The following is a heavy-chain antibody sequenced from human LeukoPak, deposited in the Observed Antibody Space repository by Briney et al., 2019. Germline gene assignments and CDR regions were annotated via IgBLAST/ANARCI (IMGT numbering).Heavy chain of an antibody. J-gene: IGHJ6*03. Sequence: PSQTLSLTCTASGGSISSGSYYWSWIRQPAGKGLEWIGRIYTSGSTNYNPSLKSRVTISVDTSKNQFSLKLSSVTAADTAVYYCARTTEGYCRGRSCYSYYYYMDVWGKGTTVTVSS. CDR2: IYTSGST. D-gene: IGHD2-15*01. CDR1: GGSISSGSYY. CDR3: ARTTEGYCRGRSCYSYYYYMDV. V-gene: IGHV4-61*02.